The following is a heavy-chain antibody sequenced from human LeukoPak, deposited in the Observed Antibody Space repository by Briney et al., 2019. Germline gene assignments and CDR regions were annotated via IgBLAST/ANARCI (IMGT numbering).Heavy chain of an antibody. D-gene: IGHD3-22*01. J-gene: IGHJ4*02. CDR2: IYSGGST. CDR3: ARDRDSSGYYHRTFDY. V-gene: IGHV3-66*01. CDR1: GFTVSSNY. Sequence: GGSLRLSCAASGFTVSSNYMSWVRQAPGKGLEWVSVIYSGGSTYYADSVKGRFTISRDNSKNTLYLQMNSLRAEDTAVYYCARDRDSSGYYHRTFDYWGQGTLVTVSS.